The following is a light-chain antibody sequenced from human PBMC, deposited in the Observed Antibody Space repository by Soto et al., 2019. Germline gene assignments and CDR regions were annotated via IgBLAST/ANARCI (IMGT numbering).Light chain of an antibody. CDR3: QQYGSSRT. J-gene: IGKJ1*01. Sequence: EIVLTQSPGTLSLSPGERATLSCRASQSVSSNLAWYQQKPGQAPRLLIYGPSSRATGIPDRFSGSGSGTDFTLTISRLEPEDFAVYYCQQYGSSRTFGQGTKVDIK. V-gene: IGKV3-20*01. CDR2: GPS. CDR1: QSVSSN.